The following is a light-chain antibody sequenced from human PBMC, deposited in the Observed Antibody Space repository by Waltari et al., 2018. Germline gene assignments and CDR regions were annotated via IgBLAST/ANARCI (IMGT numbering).Light chain of an antibody. CDR2: MND. CDR3: AAWDDTLNGPL. Sequence: QSVLTQPPSTSGTPDQGVSISCSGTAPNVGSNTVNWYQQFPGMAPKLLIYMNDRRPSGVPERFSGSKSGTSASLAISGLQSDDEAVYYCAAWDDTLNGPLFGGGTKVTVL. J-gene: IGLJ3*02. V-gene: IGLV1-44*01. CDR1: APNVGSNT.